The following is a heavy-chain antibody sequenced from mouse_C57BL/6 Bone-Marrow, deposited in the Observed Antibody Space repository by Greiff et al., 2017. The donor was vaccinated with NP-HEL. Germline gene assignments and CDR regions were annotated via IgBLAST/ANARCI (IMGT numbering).Heavy chain of an antibody. V-gene: IGHV1-26*01. CDR1: GYTFTDYY. Sequence: VQLQQSGPELVKPGASVKISCKASGYTFTDYYMNWVKQSHGKSLEWIGDIYPNNGGPSYTQKFKGKATLTVDKSSSTAYLALRRPTSEDSAVYYGARGGSWDPYFDYWGQGTTLTVSS. CDR3: ARGGSWDPYFDY. CDR2: IYPNNGGP. D-gene: IGHD4-1*01. J-gene: IGHJ2*01.